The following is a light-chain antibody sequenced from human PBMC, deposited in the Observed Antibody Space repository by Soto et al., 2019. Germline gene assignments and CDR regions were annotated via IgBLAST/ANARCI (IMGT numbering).Light chain of an antibody. CDR1: QSVGNNY. V-gene: IGKV3-20*01. CDR2: GAS. J-gene: IGKJ1*01. CDR3: QQYVSTPWT. Sequence: IVFAQSPGTLSLSPGERATLSCRASQSVGNNYLAWYQQKPGQAPSLLIYGASSRAAGIPDRFSGSGSGTDFTLTISRLEPEDFAVYHCQQYVSTPWTFGQGTKVDIK.